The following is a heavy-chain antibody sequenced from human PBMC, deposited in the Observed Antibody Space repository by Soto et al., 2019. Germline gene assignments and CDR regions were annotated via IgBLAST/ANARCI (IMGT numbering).Heavy chain of an antibody. CDR1: GDSISSDNW. D-gene: IGHD3-22*01. Sequence: SETLSLTCAVSGDSISSDNWWSWVRQPPEKGLEWIGEIYRGTSPTYNPSLESRVTISVDKSKNQFSLKLNSVTAADTAVYYCARGGYFDSSNYLAYWGLGTLVTVSS. CDR3: ARGGYFDSSNYLAY. V-gene: IGHV4-4*02. J-gene: IGHJ4*02. CDR2: IYRGTSP.